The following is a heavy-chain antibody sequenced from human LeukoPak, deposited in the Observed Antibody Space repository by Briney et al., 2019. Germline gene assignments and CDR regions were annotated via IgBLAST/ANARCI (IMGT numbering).Heavy chain of an antibody. CDR1: GGTFSSYA. CDR3: ASHPDIVVVPAARNFYYYYGMDV. V-gene: IGHV1-69*01. J-gene: IGHJ6*02. D-gene: IGHD2-2*01. Sequence: SVKVSCKASGGTFSSYAISWVRQAPGQGLEWMGGIIPIFGTANYAQKFQGRVTITADESTSTAYMELSSLRSGDTAVYYCASHPDIVVVPAARNFYYYYGMDVWGQGTTVTVSS. CDR2: IIPIFGTA.